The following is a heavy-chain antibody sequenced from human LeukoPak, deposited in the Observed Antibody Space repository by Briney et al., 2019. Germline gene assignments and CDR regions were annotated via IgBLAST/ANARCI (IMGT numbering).Heavy chain of an antibody. CDR2: IIPIFGTA. D-gene: IGHD2-15*01. V-gene: IGHV1-69*13. J-gene: IGHJ6*02. CDR3: ARETLGYCSGGSCYRYYYYGMDV. CDR1: GYTFTSYG. Sequence: ASVKVSCKASGYTFTSYGISWVRQAPGQGLEWMGGIIPIFGTANYAQKFQGRVTITADESTSTAYMELSSLRSEDTAVYYCARETLGYCSGGSCYRYYYYGMDVWGQGTTVTVSS.